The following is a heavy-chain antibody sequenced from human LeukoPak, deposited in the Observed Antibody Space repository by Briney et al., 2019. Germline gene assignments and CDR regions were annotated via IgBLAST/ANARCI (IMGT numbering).Heavy chain of an antibody. CDR3: ARKGRWLHTGDAFDI. Sequence: ASVKVSCKASGYTFTGYYMHWVRQAPGQGLEWMGWINPNSGGTNYAQKFQGRVTMTRDTSISTAYMELSSLRSEDTAIYYCARKGRWLHTGDAFDIWGQGSLVTVSS. CDR1: GYTFTGYY. D-gene: IGHD5-24*01. V-gene: IGHV1-2*02. CDR2: INPNSGGT. J-gene: IGHJ3*02.